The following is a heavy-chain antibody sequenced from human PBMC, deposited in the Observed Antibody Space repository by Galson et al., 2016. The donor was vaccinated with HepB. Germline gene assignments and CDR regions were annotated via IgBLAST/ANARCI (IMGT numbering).Heavy chain of an antibody. CDR2: IKSKFYGETK. CDR1: GLTFSAAW. Sequence: SLRLSCAASGLTFSAAWMNWVRQAPGKGLEWVGRIKSKFYGETKVYAAPVKGRFTISRDDSRNTLQLQMSSLKTEDAAVYYCSTDFPSPGIEGYWFYPWGQGTLVTVSS. V-gene: IGHV3-15*01. J-gene: IGHJ5*02. D-gene: IGHD3-10*01. CDR3: STDFPSPGIEGYWFYP.